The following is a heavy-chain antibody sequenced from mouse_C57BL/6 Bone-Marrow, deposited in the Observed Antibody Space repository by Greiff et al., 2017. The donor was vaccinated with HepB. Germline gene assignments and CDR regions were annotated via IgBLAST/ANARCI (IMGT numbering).Heavy chain of an antibody. CDR1: GYTFTSYW. CDR3: ARCYYDGDWYFDV. D-gene: IGHD1-1*01. Sequence: QVQLQQSGAELVKPGASVKLSCKASGYTFTSYWMQWVKQRPGQGLEWIGEIDPSDSYTNYNQKFKGKATLTVDTSSSTAYMQLSSLTSEDSAVYYCARCYYDGDWYFDVWGTGTTVTVSS. CDR2: IDPSDSYT. J-gene: IGHJ1*03. V-gene: IGHV1-50*01.